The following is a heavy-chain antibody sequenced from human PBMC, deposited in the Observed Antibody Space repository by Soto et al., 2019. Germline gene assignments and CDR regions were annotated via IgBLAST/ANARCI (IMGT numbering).Heavy chain of an antibody. CDR2: ISAYNGNT. CDR1: GYTFTSYG. D-gene: IGHD3-10*01. V-gene: IGHV1-18*04. J-gene: IGHJ6*02. CDR3: ARARGVRGVIIPWYYYFGMDV. Sequence: ASVKVSCKVSGYTFTSYGISWVRQAPGQGLEWMGWISAYNGNTNYAQKLQGRVTMTTDTSTSTAYMELRSLRSDDTAVYYCARARGVRGVIIPWYYYFGMDVWGQGTTVTVSS.